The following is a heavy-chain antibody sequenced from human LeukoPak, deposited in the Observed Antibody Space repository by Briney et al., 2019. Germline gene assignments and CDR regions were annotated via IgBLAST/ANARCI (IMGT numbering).Heavy chain of an antibody. CDR1: GYTFTGYY. D-gene: IGHD5-18*01. Sequence: ASVKVSCKASGYTFTGYYMHWVRQAPGQGLEWMGWVNPRNGDTNYAQKYQGRFIMTRDTSINTAYMELNTLKSGDTAVYFCVSGYRYGLREIAYFYYLDVWGEGTTVTVSS. CDR2: VNPRNGDT. CDR3: VSGYRYGLREIAYFYYLDV. J-gene: IGHJ6*03. V-gene: IGHV1-2*02.